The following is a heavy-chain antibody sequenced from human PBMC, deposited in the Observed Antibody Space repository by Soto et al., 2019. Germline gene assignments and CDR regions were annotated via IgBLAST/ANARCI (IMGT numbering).Heavy chain of an antibody. CDR3: ARIKGNYYYGLDV. D-gene: IGHD3-16*01. CDR1: GYSFTSYW. Sequence: GESLKISCKGSGYSFTSYWISWGLQIPGKGLEWMGRIDPSDSYANYSPSFQGHVTISADKSISTAYLQWSSLKASDTAMYYCARIKGNYYYGLDVWGQGTTVTVSS. V-gene: IGHV5-10-1*01. J-gene: IGHJ6*02. CDR2: IDPSDSYA.